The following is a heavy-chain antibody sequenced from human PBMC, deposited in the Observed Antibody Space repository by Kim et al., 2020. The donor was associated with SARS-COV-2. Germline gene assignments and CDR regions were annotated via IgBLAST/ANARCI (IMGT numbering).Heavy chain of an antibody. D-gene: IGHD2-21*02. CDR2: ISYDGSNK. V-gene: IGHV3-30*04. J-gene: IGHJ6*02. Sequence: GGSLRLSCAASGFTFSSYAMHWVRQAPGKGLEWVAVISYDGSNKYYADSVKGRFTISRDNSKNTLYLQMNSLRAEDTAVYYCAREGHEVPGTVVTPAGMDVWGQGSTVTVSS. CDR1: GFTFSSYA. CDR3: AREGHEVPGTVVTPAGMDV.